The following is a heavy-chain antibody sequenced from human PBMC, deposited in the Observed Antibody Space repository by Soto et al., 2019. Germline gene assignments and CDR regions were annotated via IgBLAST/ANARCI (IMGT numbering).Heavy chain of an antibody. D-gene: IGHD3-10*01. Sequence: SETLSLTCTVSGGSVSSSNFYWGWVRQPPEKGLEWIGIFYYTGSTYYNPSLKSRVTISVDTSKNQFSLKLSSVTAADTAVYYCARVWGGAFDIWGQGTMVTVS. CDR2: FYYTGST. CDR1: GGSVSSSNFY. CDR3: ARVWGGAFDI. J-gene: IGHJ3*02. V-gene: IGHV4-39*07.